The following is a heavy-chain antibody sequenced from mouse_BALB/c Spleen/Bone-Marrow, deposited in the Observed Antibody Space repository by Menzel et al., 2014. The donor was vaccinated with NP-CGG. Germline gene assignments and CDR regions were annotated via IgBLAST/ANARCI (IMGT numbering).Heavy chain of an antibody. Sequence: QVHLQQPGAELMKPGASVKISCKATGYTFSSYWIEWVKQRPGHGLEWIGEILPGSGSTNYNEKFKGKATFTADTSSNTAYMQLSSLTSEDSAVYYCARRGYDGYHWGQGTTLTVSS. J-gene: IGHJ2*01. CDR3: ARRGYDGYH. V-gene: IGHV1-9*01. CDR2: ILPGSGST. CDR1: GYTFSSYW. D-gene: IGHD2-3*01.